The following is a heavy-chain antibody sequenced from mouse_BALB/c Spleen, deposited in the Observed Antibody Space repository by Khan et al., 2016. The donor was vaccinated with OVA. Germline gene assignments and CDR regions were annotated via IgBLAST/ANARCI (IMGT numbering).Heavy chain of an antibody. V-gene: IGHV2-9*02. CDR2: IWAGGST. CDR3: ARFSDSHYAMDY. D-gene: IGHD6-2*01. J-gene: IGHJ4*01. Sequence: QVQLKESGPGLVAPAQTLSITCTVSGFSLISYGVNWVRKPPGKGLEWLGVIWAGGSTNFNSALMSRLSISKDNSQSKVVLKMNRLQPDDTAMYYCARFSDSHYAMDYWGQGTSVTVSS. CDR1: GFSLISYG.